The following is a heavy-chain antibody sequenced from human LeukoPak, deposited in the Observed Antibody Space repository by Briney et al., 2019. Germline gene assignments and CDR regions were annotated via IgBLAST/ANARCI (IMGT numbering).Heavy chain of an antibody. CDR2: ISSRSRYF. D-gene: IGHD3-22*01. Sequence: GGCLRLSCEASGFTFSDYPMHWVRRAPGKGLEWVSSISSRSRYFYYAESVKGRFSISRDNAKNSLYLQMNSLRAEDTAVYYCAKPYDRKNNTDYWGQGTLVTVSS. CDR3: AKPYDRKNNTDY. CDR1: GFTFSDYP. J-gene: IGHJ4*02. V-gene: IGHV3-21*04.